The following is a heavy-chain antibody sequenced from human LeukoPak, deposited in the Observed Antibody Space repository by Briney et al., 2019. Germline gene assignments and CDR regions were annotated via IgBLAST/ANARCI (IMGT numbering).Heavy chain of an antibody. Sequence: KASETLSLTCTVPGGSISSGGYYWSWIRQHPGKGLEWIAYIYYSGRTYYNPSLKSRVTISVDTSKNQFSLKLSSVTAADTAVYYCARGRYSGYDWDYYGMDVWGQGTTVTVSS. D-gene: IGHD5-12*01. CDR1: GGSISSGGYY. CDR3: ARGRYSGYDWDYYGMDV. CDR2: IYYSGRT. J-gene: IGHJ6*02. V-gene: IGHV4-31*03.